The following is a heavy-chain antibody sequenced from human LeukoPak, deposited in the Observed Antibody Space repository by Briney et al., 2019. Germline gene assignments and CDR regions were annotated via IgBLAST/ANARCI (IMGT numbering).Heavy chain of an antibody. CDR3: AKRDDYSGTYHF. CDR2: ISGSGGTT. V-gene: IGHV3-23*01. Sequence: PGGSLRLSCAASGFTFGICAMSWVRQAPGKGLEWVSFISGSGGTTYYADSVKGRFTVSRDNSKDTLHLRMNSLRVDDTAVYYCAKRDDYSGTYHFWGQGTLVTVSS. CDR1: GFTFGICA. D-gene: IGHD1-26*01. J-gene: IGHJ4*02.